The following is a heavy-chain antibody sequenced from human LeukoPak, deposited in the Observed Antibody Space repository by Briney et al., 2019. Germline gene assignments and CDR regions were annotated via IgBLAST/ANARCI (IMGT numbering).Heavy chain of an antibody. D-gene: IGHD6-19*01. CDR1: GFTFSSDD. CDR3: VRDRRSSGWSVYYVDY. Sequence: GGSLRLSCAVSGFTFSSDDMHWVRQAPGRGLEWVALIWSDGSNKYYADSVKGRFTISRDNSENSLYLQMNSLRAEDTAVYYCVRDRRSSGWSVYYVDYWGQGTLVTVSS. J-gene: IGHJ4*02. CDR2: IWSDGSNK. V-gene: IGHV3-33*01.